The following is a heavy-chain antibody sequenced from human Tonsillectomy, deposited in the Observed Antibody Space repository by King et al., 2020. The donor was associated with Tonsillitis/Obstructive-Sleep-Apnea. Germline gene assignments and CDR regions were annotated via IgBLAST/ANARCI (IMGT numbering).Heavy chain of an antibody. J-gene: IGHJ4*02. CDR1: GFTFSSYS. CDR2: IISSSSTI. CDR3: ARDERDSSSSRYYFDY. Sequence: VQLVESGGGLVQPGGSLRLSCAASGFTFSSYSMNWVRQAPGKGLEWVSYIISSSSTIYYADSVKGRFTISRDNAKNSLYLQMNSLRDEDTAVYYCARDERDSSSSRYYFDYWGQGTLVTVSS. D-gene: IGHD6-6*01. V-gene: IGHV3-48*02.